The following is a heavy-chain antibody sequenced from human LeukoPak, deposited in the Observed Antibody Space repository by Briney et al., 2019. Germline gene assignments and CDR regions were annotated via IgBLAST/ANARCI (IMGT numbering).Heavy chain of an antibody. D-gene: IGHD1-14*01. CDR2: IYHSGST. CDR3: ASRKPTGLYDY. J-gene: IGHJ4*02. CDR1: GGSISSGGYS. Sequence: SQTLSLTCAVSGGSISSGGYSWSWIRQPPGKGLEWIGYIYHSGSTYYNPSLKSRVTISVDRSKNQFSLKLSSVAAADTAVYYCASRKPTGLYDYWGQGTLVTVSS. V-gene: IGHV4-30-2*01.